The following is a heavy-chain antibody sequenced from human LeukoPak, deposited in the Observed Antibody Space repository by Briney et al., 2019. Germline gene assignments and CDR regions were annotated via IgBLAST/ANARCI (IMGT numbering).Heavy chain of an antibody. CDR2: ISTYNGNT. CDR3: ARAPLTLLWFGELSAWFDP. CDR1: GYTFTTYA. J-gene: IGHJ5*02. Sequence: ASVKVSCKASGYTFTTYAISWVRQAPGQGLEWVGWISTYNGNTNYAQKFQGRVTLTTDTSTSTAYMDLRSLRSEDTAVYYCARAPLTLLWFGELSAWFDPWGQGTLVTVSS. D-gene: IGHD3-10*01. V-gene: IGHV1-18*01.